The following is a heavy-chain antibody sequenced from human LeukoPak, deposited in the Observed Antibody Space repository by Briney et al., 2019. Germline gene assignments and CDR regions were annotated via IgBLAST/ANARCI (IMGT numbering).Heavy chain of an antibody. J-gene: IGHJ4*02. CDR3: AKVGYTSGWYGDFGY. CDR2: ISDSGGST. CDR1: GFTFSSYA. Sequence: PGGSLRLSCAASGFTFSSYAMSWVRQAPGKGLEWVSAISDSGGSTYYADSVKGRFTISRDNSKNTLYLQMNSLRAEDTAVYYCAKVGYTSGWYGDFGYWGQGTLVTVSS. D-gene: IGHD6-19*01. V-gene: IGHV3-23*01.